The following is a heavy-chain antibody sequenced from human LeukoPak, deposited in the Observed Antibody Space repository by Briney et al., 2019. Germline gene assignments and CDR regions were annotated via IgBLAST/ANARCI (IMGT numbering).Heavy chain of an antibody. CDR2: FYYSGST. J-gene: IGHJ5*02. D-gene: IGHD3-22*01. CDR1: GGSISSGDYY. V-gene: IGHV4-30-4*01. Sequence: PSETLSLTCTVSGGSISSGDYYWSWIRQPPGKGLECIGYFYYSGSTYYNPSLKSRVTISVDPSKHEFSLKLTSVPPADPAVIYCARPYYYDSRIDPWGQETLLTVSS. CDR3: ARPYYYDSRIDP.